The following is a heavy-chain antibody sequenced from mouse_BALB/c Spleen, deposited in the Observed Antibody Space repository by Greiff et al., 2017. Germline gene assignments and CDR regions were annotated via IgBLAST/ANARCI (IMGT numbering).Heavy chain of an antibody. CDR1: GYTFTDYA. D-gene: IGHD2-10*02. Sequence: QVQLKESGAELVRPGVSVKISCKGSGYTFTDYAMHWVKQSHAKSLEWIGVISTYYGDASYNQKFKGKATMTVDKSSSTAYMELARLTSEDSAIYYCARGYGPYYAMDYWGQGTSVTVSS. CDR2: ISTYYGDA. V-gene: IGHV1S137*01. CDR3: ARGYGPYYAMDY. J-gene: IGHJ4*01.